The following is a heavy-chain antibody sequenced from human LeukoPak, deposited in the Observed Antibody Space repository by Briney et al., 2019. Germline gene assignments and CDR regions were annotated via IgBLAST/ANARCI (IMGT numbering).Heavy chain of an antibody. Sequence: ASVKVSCKASGGTFSSYAISWVRQAPGQGLEWMGRIIPILGIANYAQKFQGRVTITADKSTSTAYMELSSLRSEDTAVYYCARVSIVAAAGTRWFDPWGQGTLVTVSS. CDR2: IIPILGIA. CDR3: ARVSIVAAAGTRWFDP. D-gene: IGHD6-13*01. CDR1: GGTFSSYA. V-gene: IGHV1-69*04. J-gene: IGHJ5*02.